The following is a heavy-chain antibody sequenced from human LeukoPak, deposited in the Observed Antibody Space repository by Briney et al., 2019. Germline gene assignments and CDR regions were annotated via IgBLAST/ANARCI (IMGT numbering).Heavy chain of an antibody. CDR1: GYSITSSSW. D-gene: IGHD3-10*01. CDR3: ARKENVYYYFDY. Sequence: SDTLSLTCAVSGYSITSSSWWGWIRQPPGKGLEWIGYIYHSGTTYYNPSLQSRVTMSVDTSKNQFSLKLSSVTAVDTAVYYCARKENVYYYFDYWGQGTLATVSS. CDR2: IYHSGTT. J-gene: IGHJ4*02. V-gene: IGHV4-28*01.